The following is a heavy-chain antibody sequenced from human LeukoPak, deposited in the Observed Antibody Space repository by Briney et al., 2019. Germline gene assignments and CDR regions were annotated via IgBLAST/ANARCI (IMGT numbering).Heavy chain of an antibody. CDR3: ARGLYFDV. CDR1: GFTFRDYS. D-gene: IGHD2-15*01. Sequence: GGSLRLSCAGSGFTFRDYSMNWVRQAPGTGLEWVSYICSDNSVLYYANSVRGRFTISRESAKNSLYLQMNSLRDEDTAIYYCARGLYFDVWGQGTMVTVSS. V-gene: IGHV3-48*02. J-gene: IGHJ3*01. CDR2: ICSDNSVL.